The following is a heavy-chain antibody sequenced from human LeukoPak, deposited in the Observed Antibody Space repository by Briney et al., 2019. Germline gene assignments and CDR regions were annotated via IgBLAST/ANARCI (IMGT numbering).Heavy chain of an antibody. CDR1: GITLSNYG. V-gene: IGHV3-23*01. CDR2: ISGSGGST. D-gene: IGHD2-8*01. Sequence: PGGSLRLSCAVSGITLSNYGMSWVRQAPGKGLEWVAGISGSGGSTNYADSVKGRFTISRDNAKNSVYIQMNSLRVEDTAMYFCARDHNVADVWGRGTKVTVSS. CDR3: ARDHNVADV. J-gene: IGHJ3*01.